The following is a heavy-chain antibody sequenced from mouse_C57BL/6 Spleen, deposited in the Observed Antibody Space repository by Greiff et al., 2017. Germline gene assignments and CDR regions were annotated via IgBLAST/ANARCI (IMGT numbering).Heavy chain of an antibody. V-gene: IGHV5-15*01. Sequence: EVKLLESGGGLVQPGGSLKLSCAASGFTFSDYGMAWVRQAPRKGPEWVAFISNLAYSIYYADTVTGRFTISRENAKNTLYLEMSSLRSKDTAMYYCARRDSNYACDYWGQGTTLTVSS. D-gene: IGHD2-5*01. CDR1: GFTFSDYG. J-gene: IGHJ2*01. CDR3: ARRDSNYACDY. CDR2: ISNLAYSI.